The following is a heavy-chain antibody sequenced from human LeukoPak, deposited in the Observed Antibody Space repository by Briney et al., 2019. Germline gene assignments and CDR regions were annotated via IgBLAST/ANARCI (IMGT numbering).Heavy chain of an antibody. CDR3: ARDPDGSGPFAFDI. CDR2: IYHSGST. Sequence: SETLSLTCTVSGASISTYYWSWIRQPPGKGLEWIGYIYHSGSTYYNPSLKSRVTISVDRSKNQFSLELSSVTAADTAVYYCARDPDGSGPFAFDIWGQGTMVTVSS. D-gene: IGHD3-10*01. CDR1: GASISTYY. V-gene: IGHV4-59*12. J-gene: IGHJ3*02.